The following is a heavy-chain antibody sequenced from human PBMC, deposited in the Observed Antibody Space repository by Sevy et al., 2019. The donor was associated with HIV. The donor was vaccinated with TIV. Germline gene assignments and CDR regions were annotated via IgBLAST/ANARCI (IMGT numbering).Heavy chain of an antibody. D-gene: IGHD5-12*01. CDR2: IYSGGTT. CDR1: GFTVSTNY. J-gene: IGHJ4*02. Sequence: GGSLRLSCAASGFTVSTNYLSWVRQAPGKGLEWVSVIYSGGTTYYADSVKGRFTISRDKSKNTLYLQMNSLRAEDTAVYYWAREVVDGYIPRYYFDFWGQVTLVSVSS. V-gene: IGHV3-53*01. CDR3: AREVVDGYIPRYYFDF.